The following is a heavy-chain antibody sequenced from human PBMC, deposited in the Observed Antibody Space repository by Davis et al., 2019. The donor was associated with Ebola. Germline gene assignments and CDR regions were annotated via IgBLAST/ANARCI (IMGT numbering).Heavy chain of an antibody. CDR3: AGLFSGSYLAYVEV. CDR1: SGSVNRNVYC. Sequence: MPSETLSLTCTVASGSVNRNVYCRNWIRQSPEKGLEWIGFIYNRRTTNYNPSLNSRVTISKDTSRNQFSLELRSVTAADTAVYYCAGLFSGSYLAYVEVWGKGTTVTVS. J-gene: IGHJ6*03. CDR2: IYNRRTT. D-gene: IGHD1-26*01. V-gene: IGHV4-61*08.